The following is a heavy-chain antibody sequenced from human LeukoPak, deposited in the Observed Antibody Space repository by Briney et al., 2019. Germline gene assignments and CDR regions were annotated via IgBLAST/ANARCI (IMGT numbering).Heavy chain of an antibody. J-gene: IGHJ5*02. Sequence: PGGSLRLSCAASGFTFSSYGMHWVRQAPGKGLEWVAFIRYDGSNKYYADSVKGRFTISRDNSKNTLYLQMNSLRAEDTAVYYCAKDLVVRGVLNWFDPWGQGTLVTVSS. V-gene: IGHV3-30*02. CDR1: GFTFSSYG. CDR2: IRYDGSNK. CDR3: AKDLVVRGVLNWFDP. D-gene: IGHD3-10*01.